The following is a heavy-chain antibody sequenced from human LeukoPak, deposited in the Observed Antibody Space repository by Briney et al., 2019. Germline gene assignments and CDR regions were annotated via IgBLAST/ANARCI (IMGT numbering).Heavy chain of an antibody. D-gene: IGHD6-13*01. J-gene: IGHJ6*02. Sequence: GASVKVSCEASGYTFTSYGISWVRQAPGQGLEWMGWISAYNGNTNYAQKLQGRVTMTTDTSTSTAYMELRSLRSDDTAVYYCARVRGIAAAGVYYYYGMDVWGQGTTVTVSS. CDR1: GYTFTSYG. CDR2: ISAYNGNT. V-gene: IGHV1-18*01. CDR3: ARVRGIAAAGVYYYYGMDV.